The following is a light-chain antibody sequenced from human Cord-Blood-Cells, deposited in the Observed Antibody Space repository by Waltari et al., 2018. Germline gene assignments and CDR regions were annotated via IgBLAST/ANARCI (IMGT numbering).Light chain of an antibody. J-gene: IGKJ3*01. Sequence: EIVLTQSPGTLSLSPGERATLSCRASQSVSSSYLAWYQQKPGQAPRLIIYGASSRATGIPDRFSGSGSGTDFTLTISRLEPEDFAVYYCQQYGSSPPATFGPGTKVDIK. V-gene: IGKV3-20*01. CDR3: QQYGSSPPAT. CDR1: QSVSSSY. CDR2: GAS.